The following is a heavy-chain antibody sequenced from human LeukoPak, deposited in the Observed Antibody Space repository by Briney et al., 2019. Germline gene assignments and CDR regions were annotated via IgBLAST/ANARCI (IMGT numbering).Heavy chain of an antibody. Sequence: GGSLRLSCATSGFTFSNYEMNWVRQAPGKGLEWVSYITTSGGIKSYADSVKGRFTISRDNAKNSVYLQMNSLRAEDTAVYYCARSVMSSWDQPLTNFDYWGQGTLVTVSS. V-gene: IGHV3-48*03. J-gene: IGHJ4*02. D-gene: IGHD2-2*01. CDR3: ARSVMSSWDQPLTNFDY. CDR1: GFTFSNYE. CDR2: ITTSGGIK.